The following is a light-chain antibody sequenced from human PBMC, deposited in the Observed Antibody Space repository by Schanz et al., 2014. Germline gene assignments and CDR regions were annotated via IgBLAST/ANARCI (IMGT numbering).Light chain of an antibody. Sequence: QSALTQPASVSGSPGQSITISCTGTSSDVGGYNYVSWYQQHPGKAPKVIIYDVSDRPSGVSNHFSGSKSGNTASLTISGXXXXDEADYYCSSYTSXXXXEVFGGGTQLTVL. CDR3: SSYTSXXXXEV. CDR1: SSDVGGYNY. CDR2: DVS. J-gene: IGLJ3*02. V-gene: IGLV2-14*03.